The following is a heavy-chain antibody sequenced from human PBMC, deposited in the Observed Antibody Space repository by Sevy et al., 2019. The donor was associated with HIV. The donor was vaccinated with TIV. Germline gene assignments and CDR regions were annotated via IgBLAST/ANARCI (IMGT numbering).Heavy chain of an antibody. Sequence: GGSLRLSCAASGFTFSNAWMSWVRQAPGKGLEWVGRIKSKTDGGTTDYAAPVKGRFTISRDDSKNTLYLQMNSLKTEDTAVYYCTTDVVFRRVTIRGVFDYWGQGTLVTVSS. CDR3: TTDVVFRRVTIRGVFDY. D-gene: IGHD3-10*01. CDR1: GFTFSNAW. CDR2: IKSKTDGGTT. V-gene: IGHV3-15*01. J-gene: IGHJ4*02.